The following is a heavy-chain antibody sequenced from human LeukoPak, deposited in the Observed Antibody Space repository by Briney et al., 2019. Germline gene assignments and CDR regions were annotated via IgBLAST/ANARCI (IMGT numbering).Heavy chain of an antibody. D-gene: IGHD3-22*01. V-gene: IGHV3-23*01. CDR1: GFTFSSYG. Sequence: GGSLRLSCAASGFTFSSYGMSWSRQAPGKGLEWVSGISGSGDESYYLDSVKGRFTISRDNSKNTVHLQMNSLRAEDTAMYYCARRAGDYSHPYDYWGQGTLVTVSS. CDR2: ISGSGDES. CDR3: ARRAGDYSHPYDY. J-gene: IGHJ4*02.